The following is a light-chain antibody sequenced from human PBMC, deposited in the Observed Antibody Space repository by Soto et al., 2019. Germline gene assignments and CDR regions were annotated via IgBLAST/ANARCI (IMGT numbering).Light chain of an antibody. J-gene: IGLJ1*01. Sequence: QSVLTQPPSASGCPGQSVAISCTGTRSDVGGYNYVSWYQQHPGKAPKLMIYEVNKRPSGVPDRFSGSKSGNTASLTVSGLQAEDEADYYCSSYAGSSNVFGTGTKVTVL. CDR1: RSDVGGYNY. CDR3: SSYAGSSNV. V-gene: IGLV2-8*01. CDR2: EVN.